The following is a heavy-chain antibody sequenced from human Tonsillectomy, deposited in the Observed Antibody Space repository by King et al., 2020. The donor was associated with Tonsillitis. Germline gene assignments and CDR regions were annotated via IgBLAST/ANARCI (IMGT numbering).Heavy chain of an antibody. D-gene: IGHD1-26*01. CDR1: GGSISSSTYY. CDR2: IYYSGST. CDR3: ARHAGWELRL. Sequence: QLQLQESGPGLVKPSETLSLTCTVSGGSISSSTYYWGWIRQPPGQGLEWIGSIYYSGSTYYNPSLKSRVTISVDTSKNQFSLKLSSVTAADTAVYYCARHAGWELRLWGQGTLVTVSS. V-gene: IGHV4-39*01. J-gene: IGHJ4*02.